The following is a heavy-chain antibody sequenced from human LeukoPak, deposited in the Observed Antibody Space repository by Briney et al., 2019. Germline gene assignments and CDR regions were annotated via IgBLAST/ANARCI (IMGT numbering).Heavy chain of an antibody. V-gene: IGHV4-34*10. CDR2: INHSGST. CDR1: GGSFSGYY. D-gene: IGHD5-12*01. J-gene: IGHJ4*02. Sequence: SETLSLTCAVYGGSFSGYYWSWIRQPPGKGLEWIGEINHSGSTNYNPSLKSRITMSVDTSKNQFSLKLSSVTAAGPAVYYCARDGARSGYDLGHFDNLGQGTLVTASS. CDR3: ARDGARSGYDLGHFDN.